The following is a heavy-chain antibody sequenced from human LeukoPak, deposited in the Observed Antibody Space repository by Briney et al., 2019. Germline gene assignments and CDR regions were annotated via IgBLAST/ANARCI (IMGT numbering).Heavy chain of an antibody. CDR3: ARDGTSTDDY. V-gene: IGHV1-18*01. J-gene: IGHJ4*02. CDR1: GYTFSNFG. Sequence: ASVRVSCKTSGYTFSNFGINWVRQAPGQGLEWMAWISGNNDNPNYGQKFQGRFAVTTDSSTTTAYMELRNLTFDDTAVYYCARDGTSTDDYWGQGTLVTVSS. D-gene: IGHD2-2*01. CDR2: ISGNNDNP.